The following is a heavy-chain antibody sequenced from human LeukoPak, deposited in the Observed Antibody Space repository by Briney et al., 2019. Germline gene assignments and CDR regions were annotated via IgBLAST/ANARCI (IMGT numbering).Heavy chain of an antibody. V-gene: IGHV3-9*01. D-gene: IGHD3-10*01. J-gene: IGHJ5*02. CDR1: GFTFDDYG. CDR3: AKDQGGSGSYYRS. CDR2: ISWNSGSI. Sequence: PGGSLRLSCAASGFTFDDYGMSWVRQAPGKGLEWVSGISWNSGSIGYADSVKGRFTISRDNAKNSLYLQMNSLRAEDTALYYCAKDQGGSGSYYRSWGQGTLVTVSS.